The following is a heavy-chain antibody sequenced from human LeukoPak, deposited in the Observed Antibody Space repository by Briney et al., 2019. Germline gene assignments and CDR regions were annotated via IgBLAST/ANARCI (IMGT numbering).Heavy chain of an antibody. J-gene: IGHJ6*02. CDR3: ARGISNWIQLWLQDYYYYGMDV. D-gene: IGHD5-18*01. V-gene: IGHV4-34*01. Sequence: SETLSLTCAVYGGSFSGYYWSWIRQPPGKGLEWIGEINHSGSTNYNPSLKSRVTISVDTSKNQFSLKLSSVTAADTAVYCCARGISNWIQLWLQDYYYYGMDVWGQGTTVTVSS. CDR1: GGSFSGYY. CDR2: INHSGST.